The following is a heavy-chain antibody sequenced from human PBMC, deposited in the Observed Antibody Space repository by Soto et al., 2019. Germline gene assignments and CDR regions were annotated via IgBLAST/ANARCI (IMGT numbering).Heavy chain of an antibody. D-gene: IGHD2-15*01. CDR3: ARVTILYSYPQYYYYGMDV. Sequence: PSETLSLTCTVSGGSVSSGSYYWSWIRQPPGKGLEWIGYIYYSGSTNYNPSLKSRVTISVDTSKNQSSLKLSSVTAADTAVYYCARVTILYSYPQYYYYGMDVWGQGTTVTVSS. CDR1: GGSVSSGSYY. V-gene: IGHV4-61*01. CDR2: IYYSGST. J-gene: IGHJ6*02.